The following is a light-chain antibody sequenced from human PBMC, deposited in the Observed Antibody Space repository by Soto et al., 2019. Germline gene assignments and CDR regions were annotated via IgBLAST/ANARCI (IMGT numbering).Light chain of an antibody. CDR3: HQYHNWPWT. V-gene: IGKV3D-15*01. Sequence: MMVTQSPATLSVSPGEIVTLSCRASQSVSSRYLAWYQQKPGQAPRLLIYGASIRATGIPDRFSGSGSETEFTLTISSLQSEDFAVYYCHQYHNWPWTFGQGTKVDIK. CDR1: QSVSSRY. J-gene: IGKJ1*01. CDR2: GAS.